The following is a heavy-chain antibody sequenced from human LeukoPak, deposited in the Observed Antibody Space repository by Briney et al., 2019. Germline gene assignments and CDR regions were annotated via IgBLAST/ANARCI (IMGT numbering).Heavy chain of an antibody. CDR1: GFTFSNYW. CDR3: ARGGNYIDY. J-gene: IGHJ4*02. CDR2: IKEDGSEK. Sequence: GGSLKLSCAASGFTFSNYWMIWVRQAPGKGLQWVANIKEDGSEKYYVDSVKGRFTISRDNAKNSLYLQMNSLRAEDTAVYYCARGGNYIDYWGQGTLVTVSS. V-gene: IGHV3-7*03.